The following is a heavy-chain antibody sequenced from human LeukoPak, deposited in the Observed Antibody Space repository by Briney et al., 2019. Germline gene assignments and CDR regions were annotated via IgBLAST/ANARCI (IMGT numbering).Heavy chain of an antibody. J-gene: IGHJ3*02. CDR2: ISSSSSYI. CDR3: AAGVSAFDI. CDR1: GFTFSSYS. V-gene: IGHV3-21*01. D-gene: IGHD2-8*01. Sequence: GGSLRLSCAASGFTFSSYSMNWVRQAPGKGLEWVSSISSSSSYIYYADSVKGRFTISRDNAKNSLYLQMNGLRAEDTAVYYCAAGVSAFDIWGQGTMVTVSS.